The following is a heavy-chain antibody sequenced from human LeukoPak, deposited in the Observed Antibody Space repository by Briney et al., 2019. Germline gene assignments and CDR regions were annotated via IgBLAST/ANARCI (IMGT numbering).Heavy chain of an antibody. D-gene: IGHD3-10*01. CDR2: IYPGDSNT. CDR1: GYSFTSYW. V-gene: IGHV5-51*01. J-gene: IGHJ3*02. CDR3: ARQEPHGSGALAFAI. Sequence: GESLKISCKGSGYSFTSYWIGWVRQMPGKGLEWMGIIYPGDSNTRYSPSFQGQVTISADKSISTAYLQWSSLKASDTAMYYCARQEPHGSGALAFAIWGQGTMVTVSS.